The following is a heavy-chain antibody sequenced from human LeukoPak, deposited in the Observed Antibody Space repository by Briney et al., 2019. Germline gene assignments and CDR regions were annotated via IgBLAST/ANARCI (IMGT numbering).Heavy chain of an antibody. CDR2: ITGDGGSI. CDR1: GFTFDDYA. D-gene: IGHD6-13*01. CDR3: AKEDYSSSWDALDY. Sequence: GGALRLSCAASGFTFDDYAIYWVRQGPGKGLEWVSLITGDGGSIYYADSVKGRFTISRDNSKNSLYLQMNSLRTEDTALYYCAKEDYSSSWDALDYWGQGTLVTV. V-gene: IGHV3-43*02. J-gene: IGHJ4*02.